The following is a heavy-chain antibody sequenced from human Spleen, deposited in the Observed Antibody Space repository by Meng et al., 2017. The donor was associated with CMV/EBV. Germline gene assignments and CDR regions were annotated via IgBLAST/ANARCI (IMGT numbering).Heavy chain of an antibody. Sequence: LTCAVYGGSFSGYYWSWIRQPPGKGLEWIGEINHSGSTNYNPSLKSRVTISVDTSKNQFSLKLSSVTAADTAVYYCARMSGELSFDYWGQGTLVTVSS. CDR3: ARMSGELSFDY. CDR2: INHSGST. D-gene: IGHD1-26*01. J-gene: IGHJ4*02. V-gene: IGHV4-34*01. CDR1: GGSFSGYY.